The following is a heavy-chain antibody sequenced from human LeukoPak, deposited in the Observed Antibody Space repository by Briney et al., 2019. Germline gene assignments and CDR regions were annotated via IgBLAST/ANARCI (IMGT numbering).Heavy chain of an antibody. CDR1: GFTFSDYY. D-gene: IGHD3-10*01. CDR2: ISSSGSTI. V-gene: IGHV3-11*04. CDR3: AEDLDYGSGKGYEDY. Sequence: PGGSLRLSCAASGFTFSDYYTSWIRQAPGKGLEWVSYISSSGSTIYYADSVKGRFPIPRDNAKNSLYLQMTSLRAEDTAGYYFAEDLDYGSGKGYEDYWGQGTRVTVSS. J-gene: IGHJ4*02.